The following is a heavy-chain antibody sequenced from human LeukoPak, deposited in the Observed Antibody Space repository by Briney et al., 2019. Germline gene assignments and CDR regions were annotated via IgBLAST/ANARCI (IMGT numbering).Heavy chain of an antibody. D-gene: IGHD3-3*02. Sequence: GGSLRLSCAASGFTFSSYSMNWVRQAPWKGLEWVSYISSSSSTIYYADSVKGRFTISRDNAKNSLYLQMNSLRAEDTAVYYCARDESISVDYGMDVWGQGTTVTVSS. J-gene: IGHJ6*02. CDR3: ARDESISVDYGMDV. CDR2: ISSSSSTI. CDR1: GFTFSSYS. V-gene: IGHV3-48*01.